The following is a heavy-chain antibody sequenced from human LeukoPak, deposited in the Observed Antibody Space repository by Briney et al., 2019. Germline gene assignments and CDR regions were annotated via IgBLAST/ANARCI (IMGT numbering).Heavy chain of an antibody. CDR3: ARGTVTTRYFDL. V-gene: IGHV4-59*08. J-gene: IGHJ2*01. Sequence: SETLSLTCTVSGGSISSYYWSWIRQPPGKGLEWIGYISYSGSTNYNPSLSSRVTISVDTSKNQFSLRLTSVTAADTAVYSCARGTVTTRYFDLWGRGTLVTVSS. CDR1: GGSISSYY. CDR2: ISYSGST. D-gene: IGHD4-17*01.